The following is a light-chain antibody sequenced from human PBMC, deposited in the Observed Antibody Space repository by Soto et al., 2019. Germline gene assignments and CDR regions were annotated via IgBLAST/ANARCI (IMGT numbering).Light chain of an antibody. J-gene: IGKJ2*01. CDR2: GAS. CDR1: QSVSNN. V-gene: IGKV3-15*01. CDR3: QQYKNWPPMYT. Sequence: EIVMTQSPATLSVSPGERATLSCRASQSVSNNLAWYQRKPGQAPRLLIYGASTRATGIPARFSGSGSGTDFTLTISSLQSEDFALYYCQQYKNWPPMYTFGQGTKLEIK.